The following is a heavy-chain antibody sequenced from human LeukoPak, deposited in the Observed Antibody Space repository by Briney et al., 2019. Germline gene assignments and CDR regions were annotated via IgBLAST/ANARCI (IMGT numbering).Heavy chain of an antibody. CDR1: GFIFSSFA. CDR3: AKVFLPLGYNYGVGHYFDY. D-gene: IGHD5-18*01. Sequence: GGSLRLSCAASGFIFSSFAMSWVRQAPGKGLEWVSGFRSSDNGTHYADSVKGRFTISRDNSKKRLYLQMNSLRAEDTAVYYCAKVFLPLGYNYGVGHYFDYWGQGTLVTVSS. V-gene: IGHV3-23*01. CDR2: FRSSDNGT. J-gene: IGHJ4*02.